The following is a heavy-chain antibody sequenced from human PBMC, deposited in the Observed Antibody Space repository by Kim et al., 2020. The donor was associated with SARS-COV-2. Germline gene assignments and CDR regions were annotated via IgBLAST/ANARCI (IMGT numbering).Heavy chain of an antibody. Sequence: SETLSLTCTVSGGSISSGGYYWSWIRQHPGKGLEWIGYISYSGNTYYNPSRKSRVTISADTSKNQFSLNLSSVTAADTAVYLCARGAGSSSGYYYYYMDVWGKGTTVTVSS. CDR1: GGSISSGGYY. CDR3: ARGAGSSSGYYYYYMDV. D-gene: IGHD1-26*01. V-gene: IGHV4-31*03. CDR2: ISYSGNT. J-gene: IGHJ6*03.